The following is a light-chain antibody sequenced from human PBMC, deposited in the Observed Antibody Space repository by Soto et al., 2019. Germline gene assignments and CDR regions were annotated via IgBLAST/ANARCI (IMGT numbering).Light chain of an antibody. V-gene: IGKV3-15*01. CDR3: QPYNTWWT. Sequence: EIVMTQSPATLSVSPGERATLSCRASQSVSNNLAWYQKKPGQAPRLLIYGASTRATGIPSRFSGSGSGTEFTLTISSLQSEDFAVYYCQPYNTWWTFGQWTRVEIK. CDR2: GAS. CDR1: QSVSNN. J-gene: IGKJ1*01.